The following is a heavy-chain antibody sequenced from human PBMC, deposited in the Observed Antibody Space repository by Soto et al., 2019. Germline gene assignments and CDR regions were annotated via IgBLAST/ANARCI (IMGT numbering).Heavy chain of an antibody. V-gene: IGHV3-7*03. Sequence: EVQLEESGGDLVQPGGSLRLSCAASGFTLSAYWMTWVRQAPGNGLEWVANINRDGSKKSYLDSVRGRFTISRDNVGNSLYIQVDSLRADDTALSYCARVASPGSSSLYRDAFDIWGQGTMVTVSS. CDR1: GFTLSAYW. D-gene: IGHD6-13*01. J-gene: IGHJ3*02. CDR2: INRDGSKK. CDR3: ARVASPGSSSLYRDAFDI.